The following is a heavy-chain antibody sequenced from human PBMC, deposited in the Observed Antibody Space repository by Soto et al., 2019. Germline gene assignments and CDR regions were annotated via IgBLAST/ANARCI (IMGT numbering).Heavy chain of an antibody. D-gene: IGHD6-13*01. CDR2: IYWDDDK. V-gene: IGHV2-5*02. J-gene: IGHJ4*02. CDR1: GFSLSTSGVG. Sequence: QITLKESGPTLVKPTQTLTLTCTFSGFSLSTSGVGLGWLRQPPGKALEYLALIYWDDDKRYSPSLRSRLTITKDTSKTQVVLTLTNMDPVDTATYSCAHRSIAAAGSWDVGSFDYWGQGTLVTVSS. CDR3: AHRSIAAAGSWDVGSFDY.